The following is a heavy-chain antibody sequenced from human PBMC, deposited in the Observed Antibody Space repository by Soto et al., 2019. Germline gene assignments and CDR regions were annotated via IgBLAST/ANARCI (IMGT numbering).Heavy chain of an antibody. CDR1: GYTFTDYY. CDR2: INPENGGK. J-gene: IGHJ5*02. CDR3: ARGRKTTATVGGDFDP. Sequence: QVQLVQSGAELKNPGASVKVSCKTSGYTFTDYYVHWVRQAPEHGLEWMGWINPENGGKNYAQKFQDWVTLTRDTSITTTYMALSRLKSDDTAVYYCARGRKTTATVGGDFDPWGQGTLVSVSS. D-gene: IGHD4-4*01. V-gene: IGHV1-2*04.